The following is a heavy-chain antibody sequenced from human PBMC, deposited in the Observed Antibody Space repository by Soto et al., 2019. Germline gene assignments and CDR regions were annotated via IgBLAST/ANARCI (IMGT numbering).Heavy chain of an antibody. CDR2: IWYDGSNK. J-gene: IGHJ6*04. Sequence: WGPLRLSCAASGFTFSSYLMHWVRQAPGKGLEWVPVIWYDGSNKYYADSVKGRFTISRDNSKNTLYLQMNSLRAEDTAVYYCARAPDGYPVVDGMDVWVKGTPVNV. CDR3: ARAPDGYPVVDGMDV. V-gene: IGHV3-33*01. CDR1: GFTFSSYL. D-gene: IGHD2-15*01.